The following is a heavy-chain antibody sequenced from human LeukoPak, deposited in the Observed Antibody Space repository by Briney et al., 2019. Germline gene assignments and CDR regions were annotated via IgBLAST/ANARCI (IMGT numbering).Heavy chain of an antibody. D-gene: IGHD6-6*01. CDR1: GYTLTELS. Sequence: ASVKVSCKVSGYTLTELSMHWVRQAPGKGLEWMGGFDPEDGETNYAQKFQGRVTITADESTSTAYMELSSLRSEDTAVYYCARDEKRIAARPIAFDIWGQGTMVTVSS. CDR3: ARDEKRIAARPIAFDI. CDR2: FDPEDGET. V-gene: IGHV1-24*01. J-gene: IGHJ3*02.